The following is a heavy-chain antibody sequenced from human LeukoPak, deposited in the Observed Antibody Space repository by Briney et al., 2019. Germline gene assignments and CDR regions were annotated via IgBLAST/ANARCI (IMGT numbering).Heavy chain of an antibody. J-gene: IGHJ5*02. V-gene: IGHV3-53*01. D-gene: IGHD3-10*01. CDR1: GFTVRRNY. CDR2: IYSGGST. CDR3: ARDRDANWFDP. Sequence: GGSLRLSCAAPGFTVRRNYMNWVRQAPGKGLEGVSVIYSGGSTYYADSVKGRFTISRDNSKNTLYLQMNSLRAEDTAVYYCARDRDANWFDPWGQGTLVTVSS.